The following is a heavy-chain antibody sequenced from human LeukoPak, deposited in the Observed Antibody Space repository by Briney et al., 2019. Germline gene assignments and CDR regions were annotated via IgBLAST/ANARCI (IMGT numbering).Heavy chain of an antibody. J-gene: IGHJ4*02. CDR3: ARVVFAYCGGDCPSGIDY. Sequence: ASVKVSCKASGYTFTSYGISWVRQAPGQGLEWMGWISAYNGNTNYAQKLQGRVTMTTDTSTSTAYMELRSPRSDDTAVYYCARVVFAYCGGDCPSGIDYWGQGTLVTVSS. D-gene: IGHD2-21*01. V-gene: IGHV1-18*01. CDR2: ISAYNGNT. CDR1: GYTFTSYG.